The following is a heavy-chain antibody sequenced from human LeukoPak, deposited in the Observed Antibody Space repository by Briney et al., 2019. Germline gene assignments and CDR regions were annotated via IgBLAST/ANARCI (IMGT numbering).Heavy chain of an antibody. D-gene: IGHD6-19*01. CDR3: ARGWQWRKARFDY. CDR1: GGSISTYY. J-gene: IGHJ4*02. V-gene: IGHV4-59*12. CDR2: IYHSGST. Sequence: SETLPLTCTLSGGSISTYYWSWIRQPPGKGLEWIGYIYHSGSTNYNPSLKSRVTMSVDTSKNQFSLKLSSVTAADTAVYYCARGWQWRKARFDYWGQGTLVTVSS.